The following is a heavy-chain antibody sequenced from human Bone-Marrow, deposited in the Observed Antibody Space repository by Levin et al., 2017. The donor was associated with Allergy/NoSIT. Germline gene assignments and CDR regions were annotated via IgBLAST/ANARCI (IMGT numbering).Heavy chain of an antibody. CDR3: AKVGFWSGPYDY. CDR1: GGSISSNY. V-gene: IGHV4-59*01. Sequence: PSETLSLTCTVSGGSISSNYWSWIRQTPGKGLEWIGYIYYSGNTNYNPSLKSRVTISVDTSKNQFSLRLSSVTAADTAVYYCAKVGFWSGPYDYWGQGTLVSVSS. D-gene: IGHD3-3*01. CDR2: IYYSGNT. J-gene: IGHJ4*02.